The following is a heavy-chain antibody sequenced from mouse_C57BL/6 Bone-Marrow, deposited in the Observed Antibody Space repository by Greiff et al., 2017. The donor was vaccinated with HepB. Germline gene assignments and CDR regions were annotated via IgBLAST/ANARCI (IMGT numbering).Heavy chain of an antibody. Sequence: QVQLQQPGAELVKPGASVKLSCKASGYTFTSYWMQWVKQRPGQGLEWIGEIDPSDSYTNYNQKFKGKATLTVDTSSSTAYMQLRSLTSEDSAVYYCARYYYEYFDVWGTGTTVTVSS. J-gene: IGHJ1*03. CDR3: ARYYYEYFDV. D-gene: IGHD1-1*01. V-gene: IGHV1-50*01. CDR1: GYTFTSYW. CDR2: IDPSDSYT.